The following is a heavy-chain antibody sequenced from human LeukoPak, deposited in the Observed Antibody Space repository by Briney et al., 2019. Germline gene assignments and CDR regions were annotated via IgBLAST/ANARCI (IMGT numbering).Heavy chain of an antibody. CDR3: ARVIKEGIVGATTLTDY. CDR2: INPNSGGT. Sequence: ASVKVSCKASGYTFTGYYMHWVRQAPGQGLEWMGWINPNSGGTNYAQKFRGRVTMTRDTSISTAYMELSRLRSDDTAVYYCARVIKEGIVGATTLTDYWGQGTLVTVSS. D-gene: IGHD1-26*01. V-gene: IGHV1-2*02. CDR1: GYTFTGYY. J-gene: IGHJ4*02.